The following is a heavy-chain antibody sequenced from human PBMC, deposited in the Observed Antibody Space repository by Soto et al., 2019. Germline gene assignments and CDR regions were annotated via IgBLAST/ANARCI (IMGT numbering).Heavy chain of an antibody. Sequence: SVKVSCKASGGTFSSYAISWVRQAPGQGLEWMGGIIPIFGTANYAQKFQGRVTITADESTSTAYMELSSLRSEDTAVYYCARGRGIAARRDFDYWGQGTLVTVS. CDR2: IIPIFGTA. CDR1: GGTFSSYA. CDR3: ARGRGIAARRDFDY. D-gene: IGHD6-6*01. J-gene: IGHJ4*02. V-gene: IGHV1-69*13.